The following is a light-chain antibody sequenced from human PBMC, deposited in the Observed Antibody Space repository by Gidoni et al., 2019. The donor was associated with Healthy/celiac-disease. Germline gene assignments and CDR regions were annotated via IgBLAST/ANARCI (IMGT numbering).Light chain of an antibody. V-gene: IGKV3-15*01. J-gene: IGKJ4*01. CDR1: QRVSSN. Sequence: DRFMTQSPATLSVSPGEGATRSCSASQRVSSNLAWYQQKPGQAPRLLIYGASTKSTGIPARFSGSGSGTEFTLTISSLQSADFAVYYCQQYNNWPPLTFXGXTKVEIK. CDR3: QQYNNWPPLT. CDR2: GAS.